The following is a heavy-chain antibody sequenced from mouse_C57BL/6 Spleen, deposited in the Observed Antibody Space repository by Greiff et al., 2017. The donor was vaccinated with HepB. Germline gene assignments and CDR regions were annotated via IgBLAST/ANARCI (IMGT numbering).Heavy chain of an antibody. Sequence: QVQLQQSGPELVKPGASVKISCKASGYAFSSSWMNWVKQRPGKGLEWIGRIYPGDGDTNYNGKFKGKATLTADKSSSTAYMQLSSLTSEDSAVYFCARMVTEGAWFAYWGQGTLVTVSA. CDR1: GYAFSSSW. CDR2: IYPGDGDT. D-gene: IGHD2-2*01. CDR3: ARMVTEGAWFAY. V-gene: IGHV1-82*01. J-gene: IGHJ3*01.